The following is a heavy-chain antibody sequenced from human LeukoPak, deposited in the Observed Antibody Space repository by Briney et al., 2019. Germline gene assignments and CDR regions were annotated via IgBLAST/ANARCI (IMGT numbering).Heavy chain of an antibody. CDR3: ARAGGRSWFDP. CDR2: INPNSGGT. Sequence: ASVKVSCKASGYSFNDKYLHWVRQAPGQGLEWMGSINPNSGGTNYAQKFQGRVTMTTDTSMSTAYMELSRLTSDDTAVYHCARAGGRSWFDPWGQGTLVTVSS. J-gene: IGHJ5*02. V-gene: IGHV1-2*02. CDR1: GYSFNDKY.